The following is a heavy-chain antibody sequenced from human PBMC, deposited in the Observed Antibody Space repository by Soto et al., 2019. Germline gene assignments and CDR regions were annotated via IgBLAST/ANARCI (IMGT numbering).Heavy chain of an antibody. V-gene: IGHV3-30-3*01. J-gene: IGHJ4*02. CDR2: ISYDGSNK. CDR3: ARDSHSSGWYGIDY. D-gene: IGHD6-19*01. Sequence: QVQLVESGGGVVQPGRSLRLSCAASGFTFSSYAMHWVRQAPGKGLEWVAVISYDGSNKYYADSVKGRFTISRDNSKNTLYLQRNSLRAEDTVVYYCARDSHSSGWYGIDYWGQGTLVTVSS. CDR1: GFTFSSYA.